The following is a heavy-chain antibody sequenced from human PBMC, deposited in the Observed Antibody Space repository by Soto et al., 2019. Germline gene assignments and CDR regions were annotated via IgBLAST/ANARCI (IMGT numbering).Heavy chain of an antibody. V-gene: IGHV1-3*01. CDR2: INAGNGNT. Sequence: ASVKVSCKASGYTFTSYAMHWVRQAPGQRLEWMGWINAGNGNTKYSQKFQGRVTITRDTSASTAYMELSSLRSEDTAVYYCARPRYYDSSGPTAFDIWRQGTMVTVSS. CDR3: ARPRYYDSSGPTAFDI. D-gene: IGHD3-22*01. CDR1: GYTFTSYA. J-gene: IGHJ3*02.